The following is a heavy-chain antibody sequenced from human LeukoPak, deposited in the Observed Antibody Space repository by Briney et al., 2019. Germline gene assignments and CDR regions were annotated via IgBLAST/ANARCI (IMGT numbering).Heavy chain of an antibody. J-gene: IGHJ4*02. Sequence: GGSLRLSCAASGFTFDEYAMHWVRQVPGKGLEWVSGISCNSGSTDYADSVKGRFTISRDNAKNSLFVQMNSLRAEDTAVYYCARLPQTYRYDSSGYPDYWGQGTLVTVSS. V-gene: IGHV3-9*01. CDR3: ARLPQTYRYDSSGYPDY. CDR2: ISCNSGST. D-gene: IGHD3-22*01. CDR1: GFTFDEYA.